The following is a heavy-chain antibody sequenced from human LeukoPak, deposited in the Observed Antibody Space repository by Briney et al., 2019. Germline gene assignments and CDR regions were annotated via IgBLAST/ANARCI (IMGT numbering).Heavy chain of an antibody. CDR1: GYTFTGYY. V-gene: IGHV1-2*02. CDR3: ARSRRVGNGEYPDY. CDR2: INPNTGDT. D-gene: IGHD3-10*01. J-gene: IGHJ4*02. Sequence: ASVKVSCKASGYTFTGYYMHWVRKTPGQGLGWMGWINPNTGDTNYGRKFQDRVTMTRDTSINTAYMELRSLRSDDTAVYYCARSRRVGNGEYPDYWGQGTLVTVSS.